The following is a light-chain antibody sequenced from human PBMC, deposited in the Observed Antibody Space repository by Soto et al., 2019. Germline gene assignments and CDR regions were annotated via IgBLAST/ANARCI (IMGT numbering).Light chain of an antibody. CDR2: EVS. CDR1: SSDVGGYNY. Sequence: QSALTQPASVSGSPGQSITISCTGTSSDVGGYNYVSWYQQHPGKAPKLMIYEVSNRPSGVSNRFSGSKSGNTASLTISGLQPEDEADYYCSSYTSSSTLHWVFGGGTKLTVL. J-gene: IGLJ3*02. CDR3: SSYTSSSTLHWV. V-gene: IGLV2-14*01.